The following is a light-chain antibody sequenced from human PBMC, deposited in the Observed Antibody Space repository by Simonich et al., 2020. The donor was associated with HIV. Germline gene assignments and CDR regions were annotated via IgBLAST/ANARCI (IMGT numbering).Light chain of an antibody. Sequence: QSALTQPASVSGSPGQSITISCTGTSSDVGGYNYVSWYLQHPGKAPKLMIYDVSKRPSGVSNRFAGSKSGNTASLTISGLQAEDEADYYCSSYTSGSTWVFGGGTKLTVL. CDR1: SSDVGGYNY. V-gene: IGLV2-14*01. J-gene: IGLJ3*02. CDR2: DVS. CDR3: SSYTSGSTWV.